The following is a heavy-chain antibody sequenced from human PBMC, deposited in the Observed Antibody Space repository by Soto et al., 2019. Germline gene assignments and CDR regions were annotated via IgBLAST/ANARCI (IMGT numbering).Heavy chain of an antibody. J-gene: IGHJ4*02. CDR2: INGDGTST. V-gene: IGHV3-74*01. CDR1: GFTFSTYW. D-gene: IGHD4-17*01. CDR3: VRDNYGVDY. Sequence: EVQLVESGGDLVQPGGSLRLSCAASGFTFSTYWMQWVRQAPGKGLVYVSHINGDGTSTWYADSVKGRFTISRDNAKDTLYLQMSGLRAEDTAVYYCVRDNYGVDYWGQGTLVTVSS.